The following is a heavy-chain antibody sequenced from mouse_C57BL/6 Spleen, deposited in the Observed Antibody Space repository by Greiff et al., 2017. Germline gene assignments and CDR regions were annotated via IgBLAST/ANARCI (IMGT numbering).Heavy chain of an antibody. D-gene: IGHD1-2*01. CDR3: ARQTTAYAMDY. J-gene: IGHJ4*01. Sequence: VQLKESGGDLVKPGGSLKLSCAASGFTFSSYGMSWVRQTPDKRLEWVATISSGGSYTYYPDSVKGRFTISRDNAKNTLYLQMSSLKSEDTAMYYRARQTTAYAMDYWGQGTSVTVSS. CDR1: GFTFSSYG. CDR2: ISSGGSYT. V-gene: IGHV5-6*01.